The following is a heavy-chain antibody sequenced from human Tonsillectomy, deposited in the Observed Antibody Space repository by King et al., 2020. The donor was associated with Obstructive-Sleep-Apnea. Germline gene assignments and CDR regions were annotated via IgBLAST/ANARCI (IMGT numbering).Heavy chain of an antibody. Sequence: VQLVESGGGLVKPGGSLRLSCAASGFTFSHYTMNWVRQAPGRGLEWVSSISGNSYYIYYADSVKGRFTISRDNASLYLQMNSLRGEDTAVYYCVTDSSGWCALFGVTSGQGGLVTASS. D-gene: IGHD3-22*01. CDR1: GFTFSHYT. CDR3: VTDSSGWCALFGVT. V-gene: IGHV3-21*01. CDR2: ISGNSYYI. J-gene: IGHJ5*02.